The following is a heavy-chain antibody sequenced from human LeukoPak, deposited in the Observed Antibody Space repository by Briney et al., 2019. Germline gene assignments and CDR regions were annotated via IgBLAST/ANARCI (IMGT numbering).Heavy chain of an antibody. J-gene: IGHJ6*03. CDR3: ARGVEQWLKNYYYYYYMDV. Sequence: PSETLSLTCTVSGGSISSYYWSWIRQPPGKGLEWIGYIYYSGSTNYNPSLKSRVTISVDTSKNQFSLKLSSVTAADTAVYYCARGVEQWLKNYYYYYYMDVWGKGTTVTVSS. D-gene: IGHD6-19*01. V-gene: IGHV4-59*01. CDR1: GGSISSYY. CDR2: IYYSGST.